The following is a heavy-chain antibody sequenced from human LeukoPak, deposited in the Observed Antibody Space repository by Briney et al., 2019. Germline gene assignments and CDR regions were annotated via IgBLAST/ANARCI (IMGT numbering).Heavy chain of an antibody. Sequence: ASVTVSCKASGYTFTGYYMHWVRQAPGQGLEWMGRINPNSGGTNYAQKFQGRVTMTRDTSNSTAYMELSRLRSDDTAVYYGARSITMVRGVIAAIDYWGQGTLVTVSS. V-gene: IGHV1-2*06. J-gene: IGHJ4*02. CDR1: GYTFTGYY. CDR2: INPNSGGT. CDR3: ARSITMVRGVIAAIDY. D-gene: IGHD3-10*01.